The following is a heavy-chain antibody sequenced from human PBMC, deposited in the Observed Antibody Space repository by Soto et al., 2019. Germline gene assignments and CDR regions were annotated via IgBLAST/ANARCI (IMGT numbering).Heavy chain of an antibody. CDR3: VKDSYFGSGLHYILDS. CDR2: VSSHERDQ. Sequence: PGGSLILSCAASGFSFSNYGMHWFRQAPGKGLDWVAVVSSHERDQYYADSVKGSFTISRDNYRNTLHLQMNSLQSEDTAVYYCVKDSYFGSGLHYILDSWGQGT. J-gene: IGHJ4*02. D-gene: IGHD3-10*01. V-gene: IGHV3-30*18. CDR1: GFSFSNYG.